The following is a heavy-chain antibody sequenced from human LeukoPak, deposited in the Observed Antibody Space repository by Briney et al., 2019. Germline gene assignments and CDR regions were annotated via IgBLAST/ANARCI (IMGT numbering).Heavy chain of an antibody. CDR1: GGSISSGDYY. Sequence: PSQTLSLTCTVSGGSISSGDYYWSWIRQPPGKGLEWIGYIYFSGSTYYNPSLKSRVTISVDTSKNQFSLKLSSVTAADTAVYYCARAFRVVKNTGNDAFDIWGQGTMVTVSS. CDR2: IYFSGST. V-gene: IGHV4-30-4*08. CDR3: ARAFRVVKNTGNDAFDI. D-gene: IGHD1/OR15-1a*01. J-gene: IGHJ3*02.